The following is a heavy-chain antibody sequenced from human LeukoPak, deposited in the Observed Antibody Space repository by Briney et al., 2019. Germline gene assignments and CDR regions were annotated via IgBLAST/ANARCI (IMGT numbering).Heavy chain of an antibody. Sequence: MTGGSPRLSCAASGFTFSSYSMNWVRQAPGKGLEWVSSISSSSTYIYYADSVKGRFTISRDNAKNSVYLQMNSLRAEDTAVYYCARDRSHITSDYWGQGTLVTVSS. CDR2: ISSSSTYI. D-gene: IGHD3-10*01. CDR3: ARDRSHITSDY. J-gene: IGHJ4*02. CDR1: GFTFSSYS. V-gene: IGHV3-21*01.